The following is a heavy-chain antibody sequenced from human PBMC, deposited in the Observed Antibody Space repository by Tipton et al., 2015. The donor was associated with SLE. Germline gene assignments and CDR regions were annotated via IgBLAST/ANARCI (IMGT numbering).Heavy chain of an antibody. CDR1: GGSISSGGYY. J-gene: IGHJ3*02. CDR3: ARCNYVEMATIRAFDI. D-gene: IGHD5-24*01. Sequence: TLSLTCTVSGGSISSGGYYWSCIRQPAGKGLEWIGHIYTRGSTKYNPSLKSRVTISVDPAKNQFSLNLNSVTAADTAVYYCARCNYVEMATIRAFDIWGEGTMVTVSS. V-gene: IGHV4-61*09. CDR2: IYTRGST.